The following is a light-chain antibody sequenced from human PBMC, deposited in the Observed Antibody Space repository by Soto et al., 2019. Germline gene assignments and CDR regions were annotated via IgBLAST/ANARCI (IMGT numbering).Light chain of an antibody. Sequence: ELTQPPSVSVSPGQTASITCSGDKLGDKYASWYQQKPGQSPVLVIYQDTKRPSGIPERFSGSNSGNTATLTISGTQAMDEADYYCQAWDSSTVVFGGGTKVTVL. CDR3: QAWDSSTVV. V-gene: IGLV3-1*01. CDR1: KLGDKY. J-gene: IGLJ2*01. CDR2: QDT.